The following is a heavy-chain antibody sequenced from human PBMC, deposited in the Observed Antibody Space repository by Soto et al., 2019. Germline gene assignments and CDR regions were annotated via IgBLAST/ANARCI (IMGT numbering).Heavy chain of an antibody. CDR2: MYYNVGT. Sequence: SETLSLTCIISGSSISSSGYYWGWIRQPPGKGLEWIASMYYNVGTYYNPSLKSRVTISVDTSANQFSLKLSSVTAADTAVYYCARLSSQHWVDYWGQGTLVTVSS. D-gene: IGHD3-16*01. CDR3: ARLSSQHWVDY. V-gene: IGHV4-39*01. J-gene: IGHJ4*02. CDR1: GSSISSSGYY.